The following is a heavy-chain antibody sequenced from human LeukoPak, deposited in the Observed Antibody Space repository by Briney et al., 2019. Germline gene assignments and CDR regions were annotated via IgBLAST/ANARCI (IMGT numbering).Heavy chain of an antibody. Sequence: ASVKVSCKASGYTFTSYGISWVRQAPGQGLEWMGWISAYNGNTNYAQKLQGRVTMTTDTSTSTAYMELRSLRSDDTAVYYCARQWYDSSGHYKPRFGMDVWRQGTTVTVSS. CDR2: ISAYNGNT. CDR1: GYTFTSYG. J-gene: IGHJ6*02. D-gene: IGHD3-22*01. V-gene: IGHV1-18*01. CDR3: ARQWYDSSGHYKPRFGMDV.